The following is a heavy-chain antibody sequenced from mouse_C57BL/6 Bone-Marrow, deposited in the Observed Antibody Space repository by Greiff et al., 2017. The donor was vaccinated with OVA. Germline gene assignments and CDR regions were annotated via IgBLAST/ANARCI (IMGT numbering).Heavy chain of an antibody. J-gene: IGHJ3*01. Sequence: EVQLQQSGAELVRPGASVKLSCTASGFNIKDDYMHWVKQRPEQGLEWIGWIDPENGDTEYASKFQGKATITADTSSNTAYLQLSSLTSEDTAVYYCTIRFYYGNYSFAYWGQGTLVTVSA. CDR1: GFNIKDDY. V-gene: IGHV14-4*01. D-gene: IGHD2-1*01. CDR3: TIRFYYGNYSFAY. CDR2: IDPENGDT.